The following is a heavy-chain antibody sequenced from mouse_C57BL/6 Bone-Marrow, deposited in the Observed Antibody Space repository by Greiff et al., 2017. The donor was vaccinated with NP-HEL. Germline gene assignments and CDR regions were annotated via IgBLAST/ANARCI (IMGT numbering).Heavy chain of an antibody. V-gene: IGHV1-61*01. CDR1: GSTFTSYW. Sequence: QVQLQQPGAELVRPGSSVKLSCKASGSTFTSYWVDWVKQRPGQGLEWIGNIYPSDSEPHYTQMFKDKATLTVDKSSRAAYMQLSSLTSEDSAVYYCARVEETDYWGQGTTLTVSS. CDR2: IYPSDSEP. CDR3: ARVEETDY. D-gene: IGHD3-2*01. J-gene: IGHJ2*01.